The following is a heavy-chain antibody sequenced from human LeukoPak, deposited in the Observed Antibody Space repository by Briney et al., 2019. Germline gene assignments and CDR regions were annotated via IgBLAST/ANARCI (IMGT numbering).Heavy chain of an antibody. V-gene: IGHV3-74*01. D-gene: IGHD3-3*01. CDR1: GFTLSSYW. Sequence: PGGSLRLSCAASGFTLSSYWMHWVRQAPGRGLVWVSRINKEGSYTNYADSVKGRFTISRDNAKNTLYLQMNSLRAEDTAVYYCAKDRSSWYYPFDSWGQGTLVTVSS. CDR2: INKEGSYT. J-gene: IGHJ4*02. CDR3: AKDRSSWYYPFDS.